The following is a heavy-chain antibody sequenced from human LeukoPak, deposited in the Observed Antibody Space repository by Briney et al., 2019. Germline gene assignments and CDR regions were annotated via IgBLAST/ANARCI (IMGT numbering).Heavy chain of an antibody. CDR3: AKEREFCSSTSCSSILLGAFDI. D-gene: IGHD2-2*01. CDR2: ITGSGGST. CDR1: GFTFSSYA. J-gene: IGHJ3*02. V-gene: IGHV3-23*01. Sequence: GGSLRLSCAASGFTFSSYAMSWVRQAPGKGLEWVSSITGSGGSTYYAASVKGRFTISRDNSKNTLYLQMNSLGAEDTAVYSCAKEREFCSSTSCSSILLGAFDIWGQGTMVTVSS.